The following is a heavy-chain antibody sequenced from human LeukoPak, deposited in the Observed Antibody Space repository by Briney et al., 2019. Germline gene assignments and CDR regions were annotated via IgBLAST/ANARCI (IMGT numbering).Heavy chain of an antibody. J-gene: IGHJ6*03. CDR1: GFTFSDYY. CDR3: ARGQGEYYDILTGYYRPYYYYMDV. Sequence: GGSLRLSCAASGFTFSDYYMSWIRQAPGKGLEWVSYISSSGSTIYYADSVKGRFTISRDNAKNSLYLQMNSLRSEDTAVYYCARGQGEYYDILTGYYRPYYYYMDVWGKGTTVTISS. V-gene: IGHV3-11*01. D-gene: IGHD3-9*01. CDR2: ISSSGSTI.